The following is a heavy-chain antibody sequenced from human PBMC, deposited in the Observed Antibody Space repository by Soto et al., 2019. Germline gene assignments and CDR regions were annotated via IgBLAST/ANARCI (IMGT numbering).Heavy chain of an antibody. D-gene: IGHD3-10*01. V-gene: IGHV4-61*01. CDR2: TFVTGAT. CDR3: ARGRSDSAGSSFGRRMDV. Sequence: QVQLQESGPGLVKSSETLSLICFVSGEALGSGQSYWNWIRQAPGKGLEWIGHTFVTGATKYSASIKSRVNMSVDTSKSQISLTLTSVTAADSATYFCARGRSDSAGSSFGRRMDVWGQGTTVTVSS. J-gene: IGHJ6*02. CDR1: GEALGSGQSY.